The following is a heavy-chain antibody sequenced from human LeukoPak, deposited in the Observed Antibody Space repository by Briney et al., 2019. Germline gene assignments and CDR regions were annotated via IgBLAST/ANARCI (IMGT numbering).Heavy chain of an antibody. J-gene: IGHJ4*02. CDR1: GDSVSSNSAA. CDR3: ARRIIVYYDSSGYLGHIDY. Sequence: SQTLSLTCAISGDSVSSNSAAWNWIRQSPSRGLEWLGRTYYRSKWYNDYAVSVKSRITINPDTSKNQFSLQLNSVTAADTAVYYCARRIIVYYDSSGYLGHIDYWGQGTLVTVSS. V-gene: IGHV6-1*01. D-gene: IGHD3-22*01. CDR2: TYYRSKWYN.